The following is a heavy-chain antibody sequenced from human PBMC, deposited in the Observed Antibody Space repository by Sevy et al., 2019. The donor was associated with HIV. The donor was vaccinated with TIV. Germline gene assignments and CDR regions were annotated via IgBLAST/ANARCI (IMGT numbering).Heavy chain of an antibody. Sequence: GGSLRLSCAASGFTFSSYAMSWVRQAPGKGLEWVSAISGSGGSTYYADSVKGRFTISRDNSKNTLYVQMNSLRVEDTAVYYCAKAEGPYYYDSSGYVDAFDIWGRGTMVTVSS. D-gene: IGHD3-22*01. CDR3: AKAEGPYYYDSSGYVDAFDI. CDR2: ISGSGGST. V-gene: IGHV3-23*01. CDR1: GFTFSSYA. J-gene: IGHJ3*02.